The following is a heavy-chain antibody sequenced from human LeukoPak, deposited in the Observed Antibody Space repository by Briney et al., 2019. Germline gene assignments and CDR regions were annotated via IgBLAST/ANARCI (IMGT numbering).Heavy chain of an antibody. V-gene: IGHV3-74*01. J-gene: IGHJ6*02. CDR1: GFTFSSNY. CDR2: INSDGRSR. Sequence: PGGSLRLSCAVSGFTFSSNYMHWVSQAPGKGLVWVSRINSDGRSRTYADSVKGRFTISRDNSKNTLYLQIDSLRVADTAVLYCTRNLLVFSCTGYSFYFAMYVWGQGTTVTVSS. D-gene: IGHD2-8*02. CDR3: TRNLLVFSCTGYSFYFAMYV.